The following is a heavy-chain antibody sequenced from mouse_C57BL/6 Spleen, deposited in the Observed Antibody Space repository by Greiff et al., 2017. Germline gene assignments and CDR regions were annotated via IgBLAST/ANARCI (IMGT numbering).Heavy chain of an antibody. D-gene: IGHD3-2*02. Sequence: QVQLQQSGAELVKPGASVKLSCKASGYTFTEYTIHWVKQRSGLGLEWIGWFYPGSGSIKYNEKFKDKATLTADKTSSTVYMELSRLTSEDAAVYFCARHEEVGDSSGYVEKDYFDYWGQGTPLTVSS. V-gene: IGHV1-62-2*01. CDR2: FYPGSGSI. J-gene: IGHJ2*01. CDR3: ARHEEVGDSSGYVEKDYFDY. CDR1: GYTFTEYT.